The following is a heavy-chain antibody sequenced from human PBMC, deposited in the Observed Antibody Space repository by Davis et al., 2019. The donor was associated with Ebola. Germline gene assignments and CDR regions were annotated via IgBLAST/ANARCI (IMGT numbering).Heavy chain of an antibody. V-gene: IGHV4-39*07. D-gene: IGHD6-19*01. CDR2: IYYSGIT. J-gene: IGHJ3*02. Sequence: MPSETLSLTCTVSGGSIISSSSYWGWIRQPPRKGLEWIGSIYYSGITYYNPSLKSRVTISVDTSKNQFSLKLSSVTAADTAVYYCARARSISGWFSDAFDIWGQGTMVTVSS. CDR3: ARARSISGWFSDAFDI. CDR1: GGSIISSSSY.